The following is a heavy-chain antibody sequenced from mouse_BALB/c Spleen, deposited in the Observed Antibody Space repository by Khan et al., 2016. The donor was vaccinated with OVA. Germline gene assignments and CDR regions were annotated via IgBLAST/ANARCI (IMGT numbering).Heavy chain of an antibody. CDR1: GYTFSNYW. CDR3: TRGFRD. D-gene: IGHD3-2*02. J-gene: IGHJ3*01. V-gene: IGHV1-9*01. CDR2: ILRGGANT. Sequence: QVQLKESGAELMKPGASVKISCKATGYTFSNYWIEWVKQTPGHGLEWIGEILRGGANTNYNETVKGKVTFTVDSSSNTAYMQLSSLTSEDSAVYYYTRGFRDWGQGTLVTVSA.